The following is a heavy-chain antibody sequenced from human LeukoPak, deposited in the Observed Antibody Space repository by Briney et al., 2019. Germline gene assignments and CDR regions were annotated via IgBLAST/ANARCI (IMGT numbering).Heavy chain of an antibody. CDR2: ISGSGGTT. CDR3: TTVGDSSGWYYYYYYMDV. J-gene: IGHJ6*03. CDR1: GFTFSSYG. V-gene: IGHV3-23*01. Sequence: GGSLRLSCAASGFTFSSYGMSWVRQAPGKGLEWVSAISGSGGTTYYADSVKGRFTISRDNSKNTLYLQMNSLKTEDTAVYYCTTVGDSSGWYYYYYYMDVWGKGTTVTVSS. D-gene: IGHD6-19*01.